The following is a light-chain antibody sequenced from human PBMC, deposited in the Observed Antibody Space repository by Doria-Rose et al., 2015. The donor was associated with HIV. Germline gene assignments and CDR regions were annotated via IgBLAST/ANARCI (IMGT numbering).Light chain of an antibody. V-gene: IGKV3-20*01. CDR1: QSFSSTY. J-gene: IGKJ1*01. CDR2: DGS. CDR3: HQYGTSWT. Sequence: TQSPSTLSLSPGELATLSCRASQSFSSTYLAWYQQKPGQAPSLLIYDGSTRATGIPDRFSASGSGTDFTLTINRLEPEDVALYYCHQYGTSWTFGQGTKVEI.